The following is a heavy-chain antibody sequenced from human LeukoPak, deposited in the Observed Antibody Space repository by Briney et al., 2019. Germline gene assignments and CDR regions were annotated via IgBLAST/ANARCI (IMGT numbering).Heavy chain of an antibody. CDR3: ARENSGSYREFDY. J-gene: IGHJ4*02. Sequence: SETLSLTCTVSGGSINTYYWTWIRQPPGQGLEWIAYIHSSGYTNYNPSLKSRVNMSVDTSKNQFSLKLSSVTAADTAVFYCARENSGSYREFDYWGQGTLVTVSS. CDR2: IHSSGYT. D-gene: IGHD1-26*01. V-gene: IGHV4-59*12. CDR1: GGSINTYY.